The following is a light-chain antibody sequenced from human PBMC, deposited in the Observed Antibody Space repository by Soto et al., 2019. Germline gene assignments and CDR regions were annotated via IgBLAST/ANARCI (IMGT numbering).Light chain of an antibody. Sequence: EIQMTQSPSSVSASVGDTVAITCRASQSISSWLAWYQQRPGEAPKLLIYTGSILQVGVPSRFSGSGSGTDFILTIDNLQPEDFATYYCHQTHTFPLTLGGGTKVEIK. CDR2: TGS. V-gene: IGKV1-12*01. CDR3: HQTHTFPLT. J-gene: IGKJ4*01. CDR1: QSISSW.